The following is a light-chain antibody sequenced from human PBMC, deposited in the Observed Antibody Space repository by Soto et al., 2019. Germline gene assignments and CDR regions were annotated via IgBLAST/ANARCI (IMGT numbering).Light chain of an antibody. J-gene: IGKJ2*01. Sequence: AIQLTQSPSSLSASVGDIVTITCRARQGISSALAWYQQKPGTAPKLLIYDASSLESGVPSRFSGSGSGTDFTLTISSLQPEDFATYYCQQFNSYPYTFGQGTKLEIK. CDR3: QQFNSYPYT. V-gene: IGKV1-13*02. CDR1: QGISSA. CDR2: DAS.